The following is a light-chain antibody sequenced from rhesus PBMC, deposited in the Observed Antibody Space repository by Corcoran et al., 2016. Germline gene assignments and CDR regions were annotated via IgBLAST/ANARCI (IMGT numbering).Light chain of an antibody. CDR1: QSVSSY. Sequence: EIVMTQSPATLALSPGERATLSCRASQSVSSYLAWYQQKPGQAPRLLIYGAASRATGIPDRFSGSGSGTELTLTISSLEPEDVGVYFCLHSSNWPYSFGQVTKVEIK. CDR2: GAA. CDR3: LHSSNWPYS. V-gene: IGKV3-24*04. J-gene: IGKJ2*01.